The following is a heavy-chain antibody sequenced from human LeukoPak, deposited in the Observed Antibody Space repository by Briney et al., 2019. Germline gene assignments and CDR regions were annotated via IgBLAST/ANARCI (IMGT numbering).Heavy chain of an antibody. CDR3: ARDPTGEDDAFDI. Sequence: ASVKVSCKASGYTFTGYYMHWVRQAPGQGLEWMGWINPNSGGTNYAQKFQGRVTMTRDTSISTAYMELSRLRSDDTAVYYCARDPTGEDDAFDIWGQGTMVTVSS. V-gene: IGHV1-2*02. CDR1: GYTFTGYY. J-gene: IGHJ3*02. CDR2: INPNSGGT. D-gene: IGHD3-16*01.